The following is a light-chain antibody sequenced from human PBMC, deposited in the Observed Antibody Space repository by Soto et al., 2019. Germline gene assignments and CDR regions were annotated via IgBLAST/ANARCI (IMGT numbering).Light chain of an antibody. V-gene: IGKV1-13*02. CDR3: QQYETFSGT. Sequence: ATQMTQSPSSLSASVGDSITITCRASRDIGSDLSWYQQKPGKAPTLLIYDASALPRGVPSRFSGSGSGTKLTLTIASLQPDDFATYYCQQYETFSGTFGPGTKVDIK. J-gene: IGKJ1*01. CDR1: RDIGSD. CDR2: DAS.